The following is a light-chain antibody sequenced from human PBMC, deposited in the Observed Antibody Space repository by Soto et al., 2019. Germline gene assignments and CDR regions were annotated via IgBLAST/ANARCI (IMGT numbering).Light chain of an antibody. Sequence: QSVLTQPPSASGTPGQAVTISCSGSTSNIGTNTVKWYQQVPGSAPKILIYNDVQRPSGVPDRFSGSKSGTSASLVISGLQSEDEADYYCAAWEDSVWVFGGGTQLTVL. J-gene: IGLJ7*01. V-gene: IGLV1-44*01. CDR3: AAWEDSVWV. CDR2: NDV. CDR1: TSNIGTNT.